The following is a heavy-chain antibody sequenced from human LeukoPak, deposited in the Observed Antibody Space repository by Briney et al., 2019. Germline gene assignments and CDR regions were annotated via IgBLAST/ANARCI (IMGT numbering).Heavy chain of an antibody. J-gene: IGHJ5*02. V-gene: IGHV3-11*01. D-gene: IGHD3-22*01. Sequence: PGGSLRLSCAASGFTFSDYYMSWIRQAPGKGLEWISYISSSGGSTSYADSVKGRFTISRDNAKNSLYLQMNSLRAEDTAVYYCARERNDNGAYFHLNWFDPWGQGTLVTVSS. CDR3: ARERNDNGAYFHLNWFDP. CDR1: GFTFSDYY. CDR2: ISSSGGST.